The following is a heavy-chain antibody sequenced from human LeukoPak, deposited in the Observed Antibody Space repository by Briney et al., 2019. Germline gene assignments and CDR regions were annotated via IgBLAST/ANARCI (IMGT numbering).Heavy chain of an antibody. D-gene: IGHD2-21*02. V-gene: IGHV3-49*04. CDR2: IRSKTYRGTT. CDR3: ARYCGGDNYALGY. Sequence: GGSLRLSCTTSGFTFGDRAMSWVRQAPGKGLEWVGFIRSKTYRGTTEYAASVKDRFTISRDDSKNSLYLQMNSLKTEDTAVYYCARYCGGDNYALGYWGQGTLVTVSS. J-gene: IGHJ4*02. CDR1: GFTFGDRA.